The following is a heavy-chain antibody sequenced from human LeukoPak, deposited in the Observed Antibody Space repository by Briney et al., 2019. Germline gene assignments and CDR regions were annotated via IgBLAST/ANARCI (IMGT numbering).Heavy chain of an antibody. CDR3: VKDRGGYCTGGNCYSDAFHI. CDR2: ISSHGGNT. V-gene: IGHV3-64D*06. D-gene: IGHD2-15*01. J-gene: IGHJ3*02. CDR1: GFTFSSYA. Sequence: PGGSLRLSCSASGFTFSSYAVYWVRQAPGKGLEYVSAISSHGGNTYYADSVKGRFTISRDNSKNTLYLQMSSLRVEDTAVYYCVKDRGGYCTGGNCYSDAFHIWGQGTMVTVSS.